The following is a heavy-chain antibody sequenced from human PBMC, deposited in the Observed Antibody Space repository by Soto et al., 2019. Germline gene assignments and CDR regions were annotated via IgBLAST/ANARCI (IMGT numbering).Heavy chain of an antibody. V-gene: IGHV3-23*04. D-gene: IGHD1-1*01. J-gene: IGHJ3*02. CDR2: IKGRGRST. CDR1: GFTFSNFA. CDR3: EKVAVGVNWSEDHAFDT. Sequence: EVQLVESVGGLVQPGGSLRLSCATSGFTFSNFAMSWVSQAPGKGLEWVSGIKGRGRSTHYADSVKGRFTISRDNSKNTLYLQVNSMRAEDTAVYYCEKVAVGVNWSEDHAFDTWGQGTMVTVSS.